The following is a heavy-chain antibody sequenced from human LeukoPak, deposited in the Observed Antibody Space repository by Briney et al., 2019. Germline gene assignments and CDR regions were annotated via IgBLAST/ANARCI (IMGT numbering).Heavy chain of an antibody. CDR3: ARLAHYGDYYYYYGMDV. CDR2: IWYDGSNK. Sequence: GGSLRLSCAASGFTFSSYGMHWVRQAPGKGLEWVAVIWYDGSNKYYADSVKGRFTISRDNAKNSLYLQMSSLRAEDTAVYYCARLAHYGDYYYYYGMDVWGKGTTVTVSS. CDR1: GFTFSSYG. J-gene: IGHJ6*04. V-gene: IGHV3-33*01. D-gene: IGHD4-17*01.